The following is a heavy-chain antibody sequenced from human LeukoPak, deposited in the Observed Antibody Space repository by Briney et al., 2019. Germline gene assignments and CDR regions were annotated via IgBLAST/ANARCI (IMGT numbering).Heavy chain of an antibody. Sequence: SETLSLTCAVYSGSFSGYYWSWIRQPPGKGLEWIGEINHSGSTNYNPSLKSRVTISVDTSKNQFSLKLSSVTAADTAVYYCARGESTNDSSGYYYGYWGQGTLVTVSS. D-gene: IGHD3-22*01. J-gene: IGHJ4*02. V-gene: IGHV4-34*01. CDR1: SGSFSGYY. CDR3: ARGESTNDSSGYYYGY. CDR2: INHSGST.